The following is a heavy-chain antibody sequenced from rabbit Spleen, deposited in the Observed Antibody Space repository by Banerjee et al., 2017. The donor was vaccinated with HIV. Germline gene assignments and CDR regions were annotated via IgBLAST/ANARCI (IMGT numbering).Heavy chain of an antibody. D-gene: IGHD4-1*01. V-gene: IGHV1S43*01. J-gene: IGHJ3*01. CDR1: GIDFTHYY. CDR2: IYAAKGST. Sequence: QEQLEESGGGLVKPEGSLTLTCKASGIDFTHYYITWVRQAPGKGLEWIGIIYAAKGSTDYASWVNGRFTISSDNAQSTVDLKMTSLTAADTATYFCTRAIVPWLGLTRLDLWGPGTLVTVS. CDR3: TRAIVPWLGLTRLDL.